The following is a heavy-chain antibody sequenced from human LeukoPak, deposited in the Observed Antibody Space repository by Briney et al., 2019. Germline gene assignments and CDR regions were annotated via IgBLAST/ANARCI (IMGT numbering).Heavy chain of an antibody. V-gene: IGHV3-23*01. Sequence: AGGPLRLSCVASGFTFSASAMSWVRQAPGKGLEWVAAISGSGGSPHYAESLKGRFTISRDNSKNTLYLQMNSLRAEDTAVYYCAKEFVPAAILSYYYMDVWGRGTTVTVSS. CDR1: GFTFSASA. J-gene: IGHJ6*03. D-gene: IGHD2-2*01. CDR3: AKEFVPAAILSYYYMDV. CDR2: ISGSGGSP.